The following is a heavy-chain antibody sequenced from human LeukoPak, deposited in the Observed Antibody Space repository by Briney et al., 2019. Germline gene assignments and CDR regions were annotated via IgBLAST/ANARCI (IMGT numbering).Heavy chain of an antibody. D-gene: IGHD3-10*01. V-gene: IGHV4-34*01. CDR2: INHSGST. J-gene: IGHJ4*02. Sequence: PSETLSLTCAVYGGSFSGYYWSWIRQPPGKGLEWIGEINHSGSTNYNPSLKSRVTISVDTSKNQFSLKLSSVTAADTAVYYCARGPKLLWFGELLSPRYSAQTTEYYFDYWGQGTLVTVSS. CDR3: ARGPKLLWFGELLSPRYSAQTTEYYFDY. CDR1: GGSFSGYY.